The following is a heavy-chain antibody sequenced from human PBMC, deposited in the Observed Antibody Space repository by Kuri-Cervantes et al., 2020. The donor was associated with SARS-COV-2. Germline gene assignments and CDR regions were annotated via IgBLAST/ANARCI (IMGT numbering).Heavy chain of an antibody. D-gene: IGHD4-17*01. CDR1: GGTFSNYL. CDR2: IIPKFGTT. V-gene: IGHV1-69*13. Sequence: SVKVSCKASGGTFSNYLITWVRQAPGQGLECMGGIIPKFGTTNCAQRFQGRVTISADESTRTAFMELSGLRYEDTALYYCARAISVTPNLWAWGPKSYYYYALDVWGQGTAVTVSS. CDR3: ARAISVTPNLWAWGPKSYYYYALDV. J-gene: IGHJ6*02.